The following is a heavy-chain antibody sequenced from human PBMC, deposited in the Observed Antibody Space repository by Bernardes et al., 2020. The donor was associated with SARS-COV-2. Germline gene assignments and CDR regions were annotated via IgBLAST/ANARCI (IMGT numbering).Heavy chain of an antibody. J-gene: IGHJ6*02. CDR1: GFTFSSYG. CDR2: IWYDGSNK. V-gene: IGHV3-33*01. Sequence: GGSLRLSCAASGFTFSSYGMHWVRQAPGKGLEWVAVIWYDGSNKYYADSVKGRFTISRDNSKNTLYLQMNSLRAEDTAVYYCARDGILTHYGMDVWGQGTTVTVSS. CDR3: ARDGILTHYGMDV. D-gene: IGHD3-9*01.